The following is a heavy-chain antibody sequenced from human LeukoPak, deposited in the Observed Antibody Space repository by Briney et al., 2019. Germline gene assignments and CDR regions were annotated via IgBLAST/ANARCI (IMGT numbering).Heavy chain of an antibody. CDR3: ARELFGSGSFPDY. CDR2: TWYDGSNK. J-gene: IGHJ4*02. CDR1: GITFNA. V-gene: IGHV3-33*01. Sequence: PGGSLRLTCAASGITFNAIHWVRQAPGKGLEWVALTWYDGSNKYYADSVKGRFTISIDNSKNMVYLHMNSLRADDTAVYYCARELFGSGSFPDYWGQGTLVTVSS. D-gene: IGHD3-10*01.